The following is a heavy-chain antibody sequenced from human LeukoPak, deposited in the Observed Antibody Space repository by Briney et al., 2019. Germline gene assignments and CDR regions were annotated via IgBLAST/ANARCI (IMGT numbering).Heavy chain of an antibody. CDR1: GGSMSPYY. D-gene: IGHD1-7*01. Sequence: SETLSLTCTVSGGSMSPYYWNWIRQAPGEGLEWIGYVFYSGNTYYNPSLRGRVSISIDTFKSQFSLNLSSVTAADTAVYFCAKGTRFDPWGQGTLVAVSS. CDR2: VFYSGNT. J-gene: IGHJ5*02. V-gene: IGHV4-59*01. CDR3: AKGTRFDP.